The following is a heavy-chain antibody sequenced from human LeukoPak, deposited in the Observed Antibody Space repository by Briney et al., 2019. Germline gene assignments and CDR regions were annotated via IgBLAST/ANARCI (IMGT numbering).Heavy chain of an antibody. V-gene: IGHV4-39*02. Sequence: TPSETLSLTRTVSGGSISSSSYYWGWIRQPPGKGLEWIGSIFYSGNTYYSASLKSRVTISVDTSKNQFSLKLSSVTAADTAVYYCARGSYYYGSGSYSWFDPWGQGTLVTVSS. J-gene: IGHJ5*02. D-gene: IGHD3-10*01. CDR1: GGSISSSSYY. CDR2: IFYSGNT. CDR3: ARGSYYYGSGSYSWFDP.